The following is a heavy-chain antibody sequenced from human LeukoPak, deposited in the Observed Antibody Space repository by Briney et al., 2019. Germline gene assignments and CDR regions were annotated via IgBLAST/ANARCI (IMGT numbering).Heavy chain of an antibody. Sequence: GGSLRLSCAASGFSFSTYLMHWVRQAPGKGLEWVAVIASDGSQTFYVESVKGRFTISRDNSKNTLYLQMNTLRAEDTAVYFCARGRLDTIVHSGAFDIWGQGTMVTVSS. D-gene: IGHD3-10*01. J-gene: IGHJ3*02. V-gene: IGHV3-30-3*01. CDR2: IASDGSQT. CDR1: GFSFSTYL. CDR3: ARGRLDTIVHSGAFDI.